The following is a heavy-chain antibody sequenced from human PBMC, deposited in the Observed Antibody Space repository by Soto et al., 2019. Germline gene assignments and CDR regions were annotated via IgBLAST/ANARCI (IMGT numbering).Heavy chain of an antibody. D-gene: IGHD3-3*01. Sequence: SETLSLTCTVSGGSISSSSYYWGWIRQPPGKGLEWIGSIYYSGSTYYNPSLKSRVTISVDTSKNQFSLKLSSVTAADTAVYYCARHPTYYDFCSGLPTETYYLDYWGQGTLVTVAS. CDR2: IYYSGST. V-gene: IGHV4-39*01. J-gene: IGHJ4*02. CDR3: ARHPTYYDFCSGLPTETYYLDY. CDR1: GGSISSSSYY.